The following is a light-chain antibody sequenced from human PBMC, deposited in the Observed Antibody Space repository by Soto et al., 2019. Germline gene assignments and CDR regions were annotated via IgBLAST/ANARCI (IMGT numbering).Light chain of an antibody. Sequence: QSVLTQPPSASGTPGQRVTISCSGSRSNIGINTVTWYQHLPGTAPKLLIYRNHQRPSGVPDRFSGSKSGTSASLAISGLRSVDEADYYCAGWDDSLNGVVFGGGTKLTVL. CDR1: RSNIGINT. V-gene: IGLV1-44*01. J-gene: IGLJ2*01. CDR2: RNH. CDR3: AGWDDSLNGVV.